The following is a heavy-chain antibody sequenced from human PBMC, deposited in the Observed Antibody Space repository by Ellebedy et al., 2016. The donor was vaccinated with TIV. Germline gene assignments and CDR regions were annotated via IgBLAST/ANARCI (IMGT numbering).Heavy chain of an antibody. V-gene: IGHV1-69*02. J-gene: IGHJ4*02. CDR2: LNPILAIA. D-gene: IGHD4-17*01. CDR3: AADDGDYVLED. CDR1: GCTFSYYT. Sequence: AASVKVSCKASGCTFSYYTITWVRQAPGQGLEWMGRLNPILAIATYAEKFQGRLTITADKSTSTDYMELSSLRSEDTAVYYCAADDGDYVLEDWGQGTLITVSS.